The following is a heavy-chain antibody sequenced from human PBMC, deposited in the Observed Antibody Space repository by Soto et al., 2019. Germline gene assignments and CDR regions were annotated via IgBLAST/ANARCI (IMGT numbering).Heavy chain of an antibody. CDR2: ISYDGSNK. D-gene: IGHD2-8*01. V-gene: IGHV3-30-3*02. J-gene: IGHJ4*02. CDR1: GFTFSSYA. CDR3: AKDRHPDGRWPFDH. Sequence: PGGSLRLSCAASGFTFSSYAMHWVRQAPGKGLEWVAVISYDGSNKYYADSVKGRFTISRDNSKNTLYLQMNSLRAEDTAVYYCAKDRHPDGRWPFDHWGQGTRVTVSS.